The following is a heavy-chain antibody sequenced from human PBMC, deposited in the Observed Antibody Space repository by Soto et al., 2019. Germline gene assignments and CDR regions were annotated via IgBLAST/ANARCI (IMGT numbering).Heavy chain of an antibody. CDR2: ISAYNGNT. Sequence: ASVKVSCKASGYTFTSYGISWVRQAPGQGLEWMGWISAYNGNTNYAQKLQGRVTMTTDTSTSTAYMELRSLRSDDTAVYYCAREKGTVVVITTNWFDPWGQGTLVTVSP. D-gene: IGHD3-22*01. CDR3: AREKGTVVVITTNWFDP. J-gene: IGHJ5*02. CDR1: GYTFTSYG. V-gene: IGHV1-18*01.